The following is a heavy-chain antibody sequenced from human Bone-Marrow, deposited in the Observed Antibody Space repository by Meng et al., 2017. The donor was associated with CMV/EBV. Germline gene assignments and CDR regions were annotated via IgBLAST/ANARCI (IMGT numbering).Heavy chain of an antibody. V-gene: IGHV3-30-3*01. J-gene: IGHJ4*02. CDR3: ARDRVIAVAGVDFDY. CDR1: GFTFSDYA. D-gene: IGHD6-19*01. CDR2: VLYDATGQ. Sequence: GESLKISCAASGFTFSDYAIHWVRQAPGKGLEWVAVVLYDATGQYYAASVKGRFTISRDNSKNTLYLQMNSLRADDTAVYYCARDRVIAVAGVDFDYWGQGTRVTVSS.